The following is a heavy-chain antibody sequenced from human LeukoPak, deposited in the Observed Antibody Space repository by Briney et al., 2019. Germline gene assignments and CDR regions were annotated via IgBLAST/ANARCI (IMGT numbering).Heavy chain of an antibody. CDR1: GGTFSSYT. J-gene: IGHJ5*02. CDR3: ATRDWCDL. V-gene: IGHV1-69*02. Sequence: GASEKVSCKASGGTFSSYTISWVRQAPGQGLEWMGRIIPILGIANYAQKFQGRDTITADKSTSTAYMELSSLRSEHTAVYYCATRDWCDLGGQGTLVTVPS. CDR2: IIPILGIA.